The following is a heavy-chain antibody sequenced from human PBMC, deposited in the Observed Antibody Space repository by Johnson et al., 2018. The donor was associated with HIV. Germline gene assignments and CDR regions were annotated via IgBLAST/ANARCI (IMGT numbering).Heavy chain of an antibody. CDR3: ARFPPGERDDAFDI. CDR1: GFTFSSYA. D-gene: IGHD1-1*01. J-gene: IGHJ3*02. V-gene: IGHV3-30*04. Sequence: QVQLVESGGAVVQPGRSLRLSCAASGFTFSSYAMHWVRQAPGKGLEWVAVISYDGSNKYYADSVKGRFSVSRDNSKNTLYLQMNSLRAEDTAVYYCARFPPGERDDAFDIWGQGTMVT. CDR2: ISYDGSNK.